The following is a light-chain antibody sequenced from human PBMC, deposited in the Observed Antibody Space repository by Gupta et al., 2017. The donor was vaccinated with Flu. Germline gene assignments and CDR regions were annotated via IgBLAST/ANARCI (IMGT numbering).Light chain of an antibody. CDR3: HQSYAIHST. CDR2: SAS. V-gene: IGKV1-39*01. J-gene: IGKJ1*01. Sequence: DIQMTQSPSSLSASVGDRVTITCRASQSIISFLNWYQQKPGKAPKLLIHSASILQTGFPSRFSGSGTGTDLILTISSLQPEDFETYDCHQSYAIHSTFGHGTKVEIK. CDR1: QSIISF.